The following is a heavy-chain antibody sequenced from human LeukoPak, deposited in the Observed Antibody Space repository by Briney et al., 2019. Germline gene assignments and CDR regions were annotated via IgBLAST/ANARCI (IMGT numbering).Heavy chain of an antibody. V-gene: IGHV1-18*01. J-gene: IGHJ6*02. CDR1: GYTFTSYG. CDR2: ISAYNGNT. Sequence: ASVKVSCKASGYTFTSYGISWVRQAPGQGLEWMGWISAYNGNTNYAQKIQGRVTMTTDTSTSTAYMELRSLRSDDTAVYYCARDPGAAAGSHYYYYGMDVWGQGTTVTVSS. CDR3: ARDPGAAAGSHYYYYGMDV. D-gene: IGHD6-13*01.